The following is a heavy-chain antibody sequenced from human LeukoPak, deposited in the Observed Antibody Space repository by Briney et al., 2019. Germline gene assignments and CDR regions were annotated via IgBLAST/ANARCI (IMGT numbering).Heavy chain of an antibody. V-gene: IGHV4-4*07. CDR2: IYISGST. D-gene: IGHD5-18*01. CDR1: GGSISSYY. Sequence: PSETLSLTCTVSGGSISSYYWSWIRQPAGKGLEWIGRIYISGSTNYNPSLKSRVTMSVDTSKNQFSLKLSSVTAADTAVYYCARAPTTYSYGFYFDYWGQGTLVTVSS. CDR3: ARAPTTYSYGFYFDY. J-gene: IGHJ4*02.